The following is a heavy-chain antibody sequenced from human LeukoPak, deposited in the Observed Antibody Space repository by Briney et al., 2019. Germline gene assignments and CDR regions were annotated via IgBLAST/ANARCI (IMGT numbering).Heavy chain of an antibody. CDR2: ISPTSDIV. J-gene: IGHJ4*02. V-gene: IGHV3-48*02. D-gene: IGHD6-19*01. Sequence: GGALRLSCASSGFTFSAYSMSWVRQAPAKGLEWVSLISPTSDIVFYADSVKDRFTISRDNAKNSLYLQVNNLRDEDTAVYYFPRVRSGWYDDYWGQGTLVTVSS. CDR1: GFTFSAYS. CDR3: PRVRSGWYDDY.